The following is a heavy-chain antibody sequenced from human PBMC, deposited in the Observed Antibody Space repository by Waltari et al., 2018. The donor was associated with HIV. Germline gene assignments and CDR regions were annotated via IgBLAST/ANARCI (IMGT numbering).Heavy chain of an antibody. CDR1: GFSFNNYG. Sequence: QVQLVESGGGVVQPGGSLRLSCAESGFSFNNYGIHWVRQAPGKGLEWVAVIWYDGSKTYYEGSVKGRFTISRDTSKNTVYLQMSSLRAEDTALYYCARDQEFMTTVTPLAYWGQGTPVTVSS. V-gene: IGHV3-33*01. D-gene: IGHD4-4*01. J-gene: IGHJ4*02. CDR3: ARDQEFMTTVTPLAY. CDR2: IWYDGSKT.